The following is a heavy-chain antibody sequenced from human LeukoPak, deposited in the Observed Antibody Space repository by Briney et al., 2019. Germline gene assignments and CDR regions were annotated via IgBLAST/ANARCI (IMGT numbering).Heavy chain of an antibody. CDR1: GASISSGDYY. Sequence: SETLSLTCTVSGASISSGDYYWSWIRQPPGKGLECIGHIYYSGSTYYNPSLKSRVTISVDTSKNQFSLKLSSVTAADTAVYYCARGRGVPYYYDSSGYYPADYWGQGTLVTVSS. J-gene: IGHJ4*02. V-gene: IGHV4-30-4*01. CDR3: ARGRGVPYYYDSSGYYPADY. D-gene: IGHD3-22*01. CDR2: IYYSGST.